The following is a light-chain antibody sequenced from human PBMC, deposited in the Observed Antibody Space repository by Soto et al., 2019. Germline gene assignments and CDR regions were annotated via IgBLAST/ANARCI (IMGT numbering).Light chain of an antibody. Sequence: DIQMTQSPSSLSASVGDRVTITCRASQSISSYLNWYQQKPGKAPKLLIYAASSLQSGVPSRFSGSGSGTDFTLTISSLQPEDFATYYCQQYDSFPLTFGHGTRLEIK. V-gene: IGKV1-39*01. J-gene: IGKJ5*01. CDR2: AAS. CDR1: QSISSY. CDR3: QQYDSFPLT.